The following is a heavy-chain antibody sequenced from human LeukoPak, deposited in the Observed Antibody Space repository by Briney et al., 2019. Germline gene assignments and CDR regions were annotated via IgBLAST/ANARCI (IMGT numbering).Heavy chain of an antibody. CDR2: ISSSSSYI. D-gene: IGHD3-10*01. CDR1: GFTFSSYS. J-gene: IGHJ4*02. V-gene: IGHV3-21*01. Sequence: PGGSLRLSCAASGFTFSSYSMNWVRQAPGKGLEWVSSISSSSSYIYYADSVKGRFTISRDNSKNTLYLQMNSLRAEDTAVYYCAKPRGITMVRGVMLLDYWGQGTLVTVSS. CDR3: AKPRGITMVRGVMLLDY.